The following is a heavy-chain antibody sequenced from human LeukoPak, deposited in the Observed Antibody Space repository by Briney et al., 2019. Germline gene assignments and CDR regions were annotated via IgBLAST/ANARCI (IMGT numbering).Heavy chain of an antibody. D-gene: IGHD3-16*02. CDR2: MNPNSGNT. J-gene: IGHJ4*02. CDR3: ARGRSWLDPYYDYVWGSYRYLDY. Sequence: GASVKVSCKASGYTFTSYDINWVRQATGQGLEWMGWMNPNSGNTGYAQKFQGRVTMTRNTSISTAYMELSSLRSEDTAVYYCARGRSWLDPYYDYVWGSYRYLDYWGQGTLVTVSS. CDR1: GYTFTSYD. V-gene: IGHV1-8*01.